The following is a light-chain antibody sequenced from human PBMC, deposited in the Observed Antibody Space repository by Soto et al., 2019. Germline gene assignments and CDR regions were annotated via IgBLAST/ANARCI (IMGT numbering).Light chain of an antibody. V-gene: IGKV3D-15*01. CDR1: QSVSSN. J-gene: IGKJ2*01. CDR2: GAS. Sequence: EIVMTQSPATLSGSQGERATLSCRASQSVSSNLAWYQQKPGQAPRLRIYGASTRAPGIPARFSGRGSGTEFTHTLSSMQSEDDAGYYCQQYNNWSPAYTFGQGTKLEIK. CDR3: QQYNNWSPAYT.